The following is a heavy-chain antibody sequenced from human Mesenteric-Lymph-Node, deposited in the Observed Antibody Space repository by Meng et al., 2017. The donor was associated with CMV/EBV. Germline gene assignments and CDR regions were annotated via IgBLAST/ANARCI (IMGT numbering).Heavy chain of an antibody. CDR3: ARDLYSSSWYATSPDY. J-gene: IGHJ4*02. D-gene: IGHD6-13*01. CDR1: GYTFTRYG. V-gene: IGHV1-18*04. Sequence: SGYTFTRYGISWVRQAPGQGLEWMGWISAYNGNTNYAQKLQGRVTMTTDTSTSTAYMELRSLRSYDTAVYYCARDLYSSSWYATSPDYWGQGTLVTVSS. CDR2: ISAYNGNT.